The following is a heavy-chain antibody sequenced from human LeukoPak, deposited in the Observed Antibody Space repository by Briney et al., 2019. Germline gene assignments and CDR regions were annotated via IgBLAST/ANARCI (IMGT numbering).Heavy chain of an antibody. D-gene: IGHD4-17*01. CDR3: GTWTTVASYFDY. Sequence: GGSLRLSCAASGFTFSSYSMNWVRQAPGKGLEWVSSISSSSTYIYDADSVKGRFPISRDNAKNSLYLQMNSLRAEHTAVYYCGTWTTVASYFDYWGQGTLVTVSS. CDR2: ISSSSTYI. CDR1: GFTFSSYS. J-gene: IGHJ4*02. V-gene: IGHV3-21*06.